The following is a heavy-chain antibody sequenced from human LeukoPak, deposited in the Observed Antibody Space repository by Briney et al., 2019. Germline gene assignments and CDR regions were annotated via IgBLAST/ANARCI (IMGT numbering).Heavy chain of an antibody. CDR2: SSNSSGSI. CDR1: GLTFSTYN. V-gene: IGHV3-21*01. CDR3: ASATWSSGAFDI. J-gene: IGHJ3*02. D-gene: IGHD6-19*01. Sequence: GGSLRLSCAASGLTFSTYNMHWVRQAPGKGLEWVSSSSNSSGSIYYADSVKARFTISRDNAKNSLYLQMNGLRAEDTAVYYCASATWSSGAFDIWGQGTVVTVSS.